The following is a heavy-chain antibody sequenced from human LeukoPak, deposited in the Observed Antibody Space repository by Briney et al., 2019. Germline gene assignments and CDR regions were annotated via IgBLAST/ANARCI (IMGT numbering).Heavy chain of an antibody. J-gene: IGHJ4*02. CDR1: GFTFSIYA. Sequence: PGGSLRLSCAASGFTFSIYAMSWVRQAPGKGLEWVSAISGSGGGTYYADSVKGRFTISRDNSKNTLYLQMNSLRAVDTAVYYCVQGGGYCGGDCLFYFDYWGPGTLVTVSS. D-gene: IGHD2-21*02. V-gene: IGHV3-23*01. CDR3: VQGGGYCGGDCLFYFDY. CDR2: ISGSGGGT.